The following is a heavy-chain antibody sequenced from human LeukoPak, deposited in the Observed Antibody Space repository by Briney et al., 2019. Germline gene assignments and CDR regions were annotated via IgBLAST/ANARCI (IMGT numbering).Heavy chain of an antibody. CDR1: GFTFSSYS. CDR3: TKGDYLAY. J-gene: IGHJ4*02. V-gene: IGHV3-49*04. CDR2: IRSNTYGGTA. Sequence: GGSLRLSCAASGFTFSSYSMNWVRQAPGKGLEWVGFIRSNTYGGTAEYAASVKGRFTISRDDSKSIAYLQMNSLKTEDTAVYYCTKGDYLAYWGQGTLATVSS.